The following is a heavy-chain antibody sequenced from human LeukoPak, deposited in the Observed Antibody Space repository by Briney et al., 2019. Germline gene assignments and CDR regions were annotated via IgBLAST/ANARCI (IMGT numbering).Heavy chain of an antibody. CDR2: IYYSGST. D-gene: IGHD6-13*01. V-gene: IGHV4-39*07. CDR1: GGSISSSSYY. Sequence: SETLSLTCTVSGGSISSSSYYWGWIRQPPGKGLEWIGSIYYSGSTYYNPSLKSRVTISVDRSKNQFSLKLSSVTAADSAVYYCARASTWYVGFDYWGQGTLVTVSS. CDR3: ARASTWYVGFDY. J-gene: IGHJ4*02.